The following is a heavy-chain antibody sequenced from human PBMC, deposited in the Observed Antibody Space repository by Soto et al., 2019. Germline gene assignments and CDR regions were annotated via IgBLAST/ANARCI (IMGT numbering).Heavy chain of an antibody. CDR1: GFTFSSYS. CDR2: ISSSSSYI. D-gene: IGHD4-17*01. CDR3: ARDGLYGDYEPPVH. J-gene: IGHJ4*02. V-gene: IGHV3-21*01. Sequence: GESLKISCAASGFTFSSYSMNWVRQAPGKGLEWVSSISSSSSYIYYADSVKGRFTISRDNAKNSLYLQMNSLRAEDTAVYYCARDGLYGDYEPPVHWGQGTLVTVSS.